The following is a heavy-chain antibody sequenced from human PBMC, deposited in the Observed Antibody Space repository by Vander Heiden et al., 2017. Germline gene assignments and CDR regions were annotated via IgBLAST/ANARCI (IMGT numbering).Heavy chain of an antibody. CDR1: GGSISSGRYY. Sequence: QVQLQESGPGLVKPSQTLSLTCTASGGSISSGRYYWSWIRQHPGKGLEWIGYIYYSGSTYYNPTLKSRVTISVDTSKNQFSLKLSSVTAADTAVYYCARDFGDGYGANIFYWGQGTLVTVSS. V-gene: IGHV4-31*03. CDR3: ARDFGDGYGANIFY. J-gene: IGHJ4*02. CDR2: IYYSGST. D-gene: IGHD5-12*01.